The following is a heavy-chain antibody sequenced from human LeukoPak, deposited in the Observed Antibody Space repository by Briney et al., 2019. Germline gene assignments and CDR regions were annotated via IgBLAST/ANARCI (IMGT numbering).Heavy chain of an antibody. D-gene: IGHD2-15*01. CDR3: ARDLCSGGSCYTGIDY. V-gene: IGHV3-30-3*01. CDR1: GFTFSSYA. J-gene: IGHJ4*02. CDR2: ISYDGSNK. Sequence: GRSLRLSCAASGFTFSSYAMHWVRQAPGKGLEWVAVISYDGSNKYYADSVKGRFTISRDNSKNTLYLQMNSLRAEDTAVYYCARDLCSGGSCYTGIDYWGRGTLVTVSS.